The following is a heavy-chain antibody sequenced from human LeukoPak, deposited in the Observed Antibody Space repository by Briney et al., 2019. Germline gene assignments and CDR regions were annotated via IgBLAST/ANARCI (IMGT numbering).Heavy chain of an antibody. CDR1: GFTFSSYA. V-gene: IGHV3-23*01. CDR2: FSGSGGST. Sequence: PGGSLRLSCAASGFTFSSYAMSWVRQAPGKGLEWVPAFSGSGGSTYYADSVKGRFTISRDNSKNTLYLQMNSLRAEDTAVYYCAKVHSLLYGSGSSDYWGQGTLVTVSS. CDR3: AKVHSLLYGSGSSDY. J-gene: IGHJ4*02. D-gene: IGHD3-10*01.